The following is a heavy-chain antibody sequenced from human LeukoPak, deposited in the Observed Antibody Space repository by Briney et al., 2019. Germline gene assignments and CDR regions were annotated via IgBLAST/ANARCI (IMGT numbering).Heavy chain of an antibody. Sequence: PSETLSLTCTVSGGSISSYYWTWIRQPPGKGLEWIWYIYYSGSTSYIPSLKSRVTISIDTSKKQFSLILSSVTAADTAVYYCARESIAVAGFDYWGQGALVTVSS. V-gene: IGHV4-59*01. CDR2: IYYSGST. D-gene: IGHD6-19*01. CDR3: ARESIAVAGFDY. J-gene: IGHJ4*02. CDR1: GGSISSYY.